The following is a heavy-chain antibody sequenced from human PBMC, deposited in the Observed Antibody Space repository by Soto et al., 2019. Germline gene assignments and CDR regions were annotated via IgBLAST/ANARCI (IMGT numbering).Heavy chain of an antibody. CDR1: GYTFATYD. CDR2: MNPNSGNT. Sequence: QVQLVQSGAEVKTPGASVKVSCKASGYTFATYDINCVRQAPRQGLEWMGWMNPNSGNTGYAQKFQGRLTMTRDTALSVAHMELSSLRNEDRAVYYCARSDGYNFNWLDSWGQGTLVTVSA. J-gene: IGHJ5*01. CDR3: ARSDGYNFNWLDS. V-gene: IGHV1-8*01. D-gene: IGHD2-21*01.